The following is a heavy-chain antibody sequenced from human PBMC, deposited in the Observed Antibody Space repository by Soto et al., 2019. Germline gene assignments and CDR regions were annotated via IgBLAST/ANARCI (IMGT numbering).Heavy chain of an antibody. CDR2: IYTSGST. V-gene: IGHV4-4*07. CDR3: ARGPYGSGGSPPSTVDP. J-gene: IGHJ5*02. CDR1: GGSISSYY. D-gene: IGHD3-10*01. Sequence: QVQLQESGPGLVKPSETLSLTCTVSGGSISSYYWSWIRQPAGKGLEWIGRIYTSGSTNYNPSLKSRVTMSVDTSKNQFALKLSSVTAADTAVYYCARGPYGSGGSPPSTVDPWGQGTLVTVSS.